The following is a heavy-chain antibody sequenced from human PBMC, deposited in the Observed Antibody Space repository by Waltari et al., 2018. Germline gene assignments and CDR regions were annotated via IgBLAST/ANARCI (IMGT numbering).Heavy chain of an antibody. D-gene: IGHD5-12*01. CDR3: ARGRSSGYDPYYYYGMDV. CDR2: SIPSCGTA. V-gene: IGHV1-69*13. J-gene: IGHJ6*02. Sequence: QVQLVQSGAEVKKPGSSVKVSCKASGGTFSSHAISWVRQAPGQGLEWEGGSIPSCGTANYAQSFHVKVTITADEATSTVYMELGSLRSEDTAVYYCARGRSSGYDPYYYYGMDVLGQVTTVTVSS. CDR1: GGTFSSHA.